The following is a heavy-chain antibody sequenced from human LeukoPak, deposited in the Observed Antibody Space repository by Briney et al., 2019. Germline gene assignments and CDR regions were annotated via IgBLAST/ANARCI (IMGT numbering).Heavy chain of an antibody. CDR1: GFTFSTYW. V-gene: IGHV3-7*01. CDR2: IKEDGSEK. J-gene: IGHJ4*02. CDR3: ARDSSGYQ. D-gene: IGHD3-22*01. Sequence: GGSLRLSCAASGFTFSTYWMSWVRQAPGKGLEWVVNIKEDGSEKYYGDSVKGRFTISRDNAKNSLYLEMNSLRVEDTAVYYCARDSSGYQWGQGTLVTVSS.